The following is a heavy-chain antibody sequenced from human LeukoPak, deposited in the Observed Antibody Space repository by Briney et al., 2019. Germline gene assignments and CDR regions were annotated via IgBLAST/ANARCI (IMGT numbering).Heavy chain of an antibody. J-gene: IGHJ4*02. Sequence: PGGSLRLSCAASGFTFSSYCMSWVRQAPGKGLEWVANIKQDGSEKYYVDSVKGRFTISRDNAKNSLYLQMNSLRAEDTAVYYCARDRAAASPSDYWGQGTLVTVSS. V-gene: IGHV3-7*03. CDR2: IKQDGSEK. CDR1: GFTFSSYC. CDR3: ARDRAAASPSDY. D-gene: IGHD6-13*01.